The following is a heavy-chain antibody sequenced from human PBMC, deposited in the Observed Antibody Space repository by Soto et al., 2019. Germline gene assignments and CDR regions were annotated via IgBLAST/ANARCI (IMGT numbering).Heavy chain of an antibody. CDR3: ANWTGRYCSGGSCDLDDPFDY. J-gene: IGHJ4*02. D-gene: IGHD2-15*01. CDR2: ISGSAAST. Sequence: EVHLLESGGDLVQPGGSLRLSCAASGFTFSNYAMSWVRQAPGKGLDWVSGISGSAASTFYADSVKGRFTISRDNSKNTLYLQMNSLRAEDTAVYYCANWTGRYCSGGSCDLDDPFDYGGQGTLVTVSS. CDR1: GFTFSNYA. V-gene: IGHV3-23*01.